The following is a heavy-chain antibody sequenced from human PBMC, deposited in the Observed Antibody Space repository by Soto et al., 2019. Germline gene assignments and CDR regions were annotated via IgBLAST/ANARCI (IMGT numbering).Heavy chain of an antibody. CDR1: GYTFTSYG. CDR2: ISAYNGNT. D-gene: IGHD2-8*02. CDR3: ARDQVGYPPAVDWFDP. V-gene: IGHV1-18*01. J-gene: IGHJ5*02. Sequence: ASVKVSCKASGYTFTSYGISWVRQAPGQGLEWMGWISAYNGNTNYAQRLQGRVTMTTDTSTSTAYMELRSLRSDDTAVYYCARDQVGYPPAVDWFDPWGQGTLVTVSS.